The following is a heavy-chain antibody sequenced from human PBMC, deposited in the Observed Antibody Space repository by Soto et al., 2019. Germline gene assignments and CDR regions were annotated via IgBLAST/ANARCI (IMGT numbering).Heavy chain of an antibody. CDR2: INHSGST. CDR3: ARGRVVVVVAAKLAWFDP. V-gene: IGHV4-34*01. Sequence: SETLSLTCAVYGGSFSGYYWSWIRQPPGKGLEWIGEINHSGSTNYNPSLKSRVTISVDTSKNQFSLKLSSVTAADTAVYYCARGRVVVVVAAKLAWFDPWGQGALVTVSS. CDR1: GGSFSGYY. J-gene: IGHJ5*02. D-gene: IGHD2-15*01.